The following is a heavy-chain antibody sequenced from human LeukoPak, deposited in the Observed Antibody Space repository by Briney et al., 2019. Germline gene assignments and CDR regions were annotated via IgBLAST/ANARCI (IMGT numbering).Heavy chain of an antibody. D-gene: IGHD5-18*01. CDR3: ARKPRGYSYGYWFDP. J-gene: IGHJ5*02. Sequence: SETLSLTCAVYGGSFSGYYWSWIRQPPGKGLEWIGEINHSGNTIYNPSLKSRVTISVDTSKIQLSLKLSSVTAADTAVYYCARKPRGYSYGYWFDPWGQGTLVTVSS. CDR2: INHSGNT. CDR1: GGSFSGYY. V-gene: IGHV4-34*01.